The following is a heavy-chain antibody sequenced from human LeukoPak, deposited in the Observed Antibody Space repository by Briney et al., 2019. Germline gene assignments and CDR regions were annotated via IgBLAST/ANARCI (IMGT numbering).Heavy chain of an antibody. V-gene: IGHV3-23*01. CDR1: GFTFSSYA. J-gene: IGHJ3*02. CDR3: AKDYDYYDSSGYYPGAFDI. Sequence: GGSLRLSCAASGFTFSSYAMSWVRQAPGKGLEWVSPISGSGGSTYYADSVKGRFTISRDNSKNTLYLQMNSLRAEDTAVYYCAKDYDYYDSSGYYPGAFDIWGQGTMVTVSS. D-gene: IGHD3-22*01. CDR2: ISGSGGST.